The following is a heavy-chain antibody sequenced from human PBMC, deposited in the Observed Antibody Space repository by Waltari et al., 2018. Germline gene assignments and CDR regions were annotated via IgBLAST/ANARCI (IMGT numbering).Heavy chain of an antibody. CDR1: GFSLSTSGVG. J-gene: IGHJ3*02. V-gene: IGHV2-5*01. CDR2: IYWNDDK. CDR3: AHSYSSSAAYTHAGGWADAFDI. D-gene: IGHD6-13*01. Sequence: QITLKESGPTLVKPTQTLTLTCTFSGFSLSTSGVGVGWIRQPPGKALAWLALIYWNDDKRYSPSLKSRLTITKDTSKNQVVLTMTNMDPVDTATYYCAHSYSSSAAYTHAGGWADAFDIWGQGTMVTVSS.